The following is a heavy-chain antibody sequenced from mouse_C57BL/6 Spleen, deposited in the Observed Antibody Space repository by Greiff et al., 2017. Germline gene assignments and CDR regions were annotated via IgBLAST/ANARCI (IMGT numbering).Heavy chain of an antibody. CDR1: GYTFTSYW. D-gene: IGHD1-1*01. V-gene: IGHV1-50*01. CDR2: IDPSDSYT. Sequence: QVQLQQPGAELVKPGASVKLSCKASGYTFTSYWMQWVKQRPGQGLEWIGEIDPSDSYTNYNQKFKGKATLTVDTSSSTAYMQLSSLTSEDSAVYYCARQGPSYYGSSYGYAMDYWGQGTSVTVSS. J-gene: IGHJ4*01. CDR3: ARQGPSYYGSSYGYAMDY.